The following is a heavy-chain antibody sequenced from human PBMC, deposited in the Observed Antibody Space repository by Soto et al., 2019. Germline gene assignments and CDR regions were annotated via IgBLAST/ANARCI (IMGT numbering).Heavy chain of an antibody. CDR3: ARTIFSRSYYYYYYMDV. V-gene: IGHV1-18*01. J-gene: IGHJ6*03. CDR2: ISAYNGNT. CDR1: GYTFTSYG. Sequence: ASVKVSCTASGYTFTSYGISWVRQAPGQGLEWMGWISAYNGNTNYAQKLQGRVTMTTDTSTSTAYMELRSLRSDDTAVYYCARTIFSRSYYYYYYMDVWGKGTTVTVSS. D-gene: IGHD3-10*01.